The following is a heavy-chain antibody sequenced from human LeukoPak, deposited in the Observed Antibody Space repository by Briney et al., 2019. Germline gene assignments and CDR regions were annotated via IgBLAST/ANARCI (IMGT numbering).Heavy chain of an antibody. V-gene: IGHV3-48*03. Sequence: GGSLRLSCAASGFTFSSYEMNWVRQAPGKGLEWVSYISSSGSTIYYADSVKGRFTISRDNAKNSLYLQMNSLRAEDTAVYYCARSPPTRSRLLHYYYYGMDVWGKGTTVTVSS. CDR1: GFTFSSYE. CDR2: ISSSGSTI. J-gene: IGHJ6*04. D-gene: IGHD2-15*01. CDR3: ARSPPTRSRLLHYYYYGMDV.